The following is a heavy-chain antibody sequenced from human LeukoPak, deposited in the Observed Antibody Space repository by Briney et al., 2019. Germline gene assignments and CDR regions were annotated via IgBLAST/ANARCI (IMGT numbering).Heavy chain of an antibody. Sequence: GRSLRLSCAASGFTFSSYAMHWVRQAPGKGLGLVAVISYDGSNKYYADSVKGRFTISRDNSKNTLYLPMNSLRAEDTAVYYCARDRDSSSRSRGYFDYWGQGTLVTVSS. D-gene: IGHD6-13*01. J-gene: IGHJ4*02. CDR3: ARDRDSSSRSRGYFDY. CDR2: ISYDGSNK. CDR1: GFTFSSYA. V-gene: IGHV3-30*04.